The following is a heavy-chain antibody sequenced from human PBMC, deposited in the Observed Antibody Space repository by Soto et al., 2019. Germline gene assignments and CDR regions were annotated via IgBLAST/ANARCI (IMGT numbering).Heavy chain of an antibody. V-gene: IGHV3-23*01. D-gene: IGHD1-7*01. CDR2: ITGGDRST. Sequence: GESLKISCVASGFTFSNFAFTWVRQAPGKGLEWVSGITGGDRSTFYAKSVKGRFTISRDNSKNTLYLQMNSLRAEDTALYYCAKEVEVWKYIRYFDYWGQGTLVTVSS. J-gene: IGHJ4*02. CDR1: GFTFSNFA. CDR3: AKEVEVWKYIRYFDY.